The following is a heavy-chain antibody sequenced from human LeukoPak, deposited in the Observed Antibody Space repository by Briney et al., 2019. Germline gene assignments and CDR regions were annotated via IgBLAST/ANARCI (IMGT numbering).Heavy chain of an antibody. Sequence: GGSLRLSCAASGFTFDDYAMHWVRQAPGKGLEWVSGISWNSGNIGYADSVKGRFTISRDNSKNTLYLQMNSLRAEDTAVYYCAKGRTTVTTPYWGQGTLVTVSS. CDR3: AKGRTTVTTPY. CDR1: GFTFDDYA. CDR2: ISWNSGNI. J-gene: IGHJ4*02. V-gene: IGHV3-9*01. D-gene: IGHD4-4*01.